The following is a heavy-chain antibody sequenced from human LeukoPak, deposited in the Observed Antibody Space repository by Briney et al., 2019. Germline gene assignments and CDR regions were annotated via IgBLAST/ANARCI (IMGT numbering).Heavy chain of an antibody. CDR2: INPNSGGT. J-gene: IGHJ6*03. CDR1: GYTFTGYY. CDR3: ARGAGKSYYDILTGSHYYYMDV. V-gene: IGHV1-2*02. D-gene: IGHD3-9*01. Sequence: ASVKVSCKASGYTFTGYYMHWVRQAPGQGLEWMGWINPNSGGTNYAQKFQGRVTMTRDTSISTAYMELSRLRSDDTAVYYCARGAGKSYYDILTGSHYYYMDVWGKGATVTISS.